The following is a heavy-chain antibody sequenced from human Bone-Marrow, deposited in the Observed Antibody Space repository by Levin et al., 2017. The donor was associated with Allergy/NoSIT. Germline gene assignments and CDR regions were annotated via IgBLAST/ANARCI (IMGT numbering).Heavy chain of an antibody. CDR1: GGTFSSYA. CDR3: ARAAPGRYEGLHLGELSFYYYYYYMDV. Sequence: AASVKVSCKASGGTFSSYAISWVRQAPGQGLEWMGGIIPIFGTANYAQKFQGRVTITADESTSTAYMELSSLRSEDTAVYYCARAAPGRYEGLHLGELSFYYYYYYMDVWGKGTTVTVSS. V-gene: IGHV1-69*13. J-gene: IGHJ6*03. CDR2: IIPIFGTA. D-gene: IGHD3-16*02.